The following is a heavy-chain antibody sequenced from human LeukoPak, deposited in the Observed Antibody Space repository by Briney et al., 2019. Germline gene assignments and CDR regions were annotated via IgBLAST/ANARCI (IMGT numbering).Heavy chain of an antibody. V-gene: IGHV3-30*04. J-gene: IGHJ6*02. CDR3: ARDVGSSSWAPSDYYYGMDV. D-gene: IGHD6-13*01. CDR1: GFTFSRYA. CDR2: TSYDGSNK. Sequence: GGSLRLSCAASGFTFSRYAMHWVHQAPGMGLEWVAVTSYDGSNKDYADSVKGRFTISRDNSKNTLYLQMNSLRAEDTAVYYCARDVGSSSWAPSDYYYGMDVWGQGTTVTVSS.